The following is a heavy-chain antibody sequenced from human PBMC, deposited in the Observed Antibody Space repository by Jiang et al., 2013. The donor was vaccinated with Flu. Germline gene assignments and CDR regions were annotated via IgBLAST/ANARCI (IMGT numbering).Heavy chain of an antibody. CDR3: ARAKRTYYYGSGSYRGPAYFDY. CDR2: SIIVEAP. CDR1: SFSGYY. Sequence: SFSGYYWSWIRQAPREGAWSGLGKSIIVEAPTTTRPLKSRVTISVDTSKNQFSLKLSSVTAADTAVYYCARAKRTYYYGSGSYRGPAYFDYWGQGTLVTVSS. D-gene: IGHD3-10*01. J-gene: IGHJ4*02. V-gene: IGHV4-34*01.